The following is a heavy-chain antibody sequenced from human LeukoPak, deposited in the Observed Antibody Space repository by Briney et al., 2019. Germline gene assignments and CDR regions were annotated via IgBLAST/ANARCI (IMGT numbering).Heavy chain of an antibody. CDR2: IYDSGST. J-gene: IGHJ4*02. Sequence: SETLSLTCTVSGGSIRSSYYYWGWIRQPPGKGLEWIGSIYDSGSTYYNPSLKSRVTISVDTSKSQFSLKLSSVTAADTAVYYCARDRGPYSGYDSYYFDYWGQGTLVTVSS. V-gene: IGHV4-39*07. D-gene: IGHD5-12*01. CDR3: ARDRGPYSGYDSYYFDY. CDR1: GGSIRSSYYY.